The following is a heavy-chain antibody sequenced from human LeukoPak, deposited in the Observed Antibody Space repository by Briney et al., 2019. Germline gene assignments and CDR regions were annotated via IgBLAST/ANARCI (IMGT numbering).Heavy chain of an antibody. J-gene: IGHJ4*02. D-gene: IGHD6-19*01. CDR3: ARGGYSSGWYYFDY. Sequence: SETLSLTCTVSGGSISSYYWSWIRQPPGKGLEWIGYIYYSGSTNYNPSLKSRVTISVDTSKNQFSLRLSSMTAADTAVYYCARGGYSSGWYYFDYWGQGTLVTVSS. CDR2: IYYSGST. V-gene: IGHV4-59*08. CDR1: GGSISSYY.